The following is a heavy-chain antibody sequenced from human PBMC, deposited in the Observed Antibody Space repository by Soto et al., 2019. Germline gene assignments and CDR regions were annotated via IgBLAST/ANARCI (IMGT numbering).Heavy chain of an antibody. CDR1: GGSFSGYY. CDR3: ARDEGLGVPAALSY. V-gene: IGHV4-34*01. D-gene: IGHD2-2*01. CDR2: INHSGST. Sequence: SETLSLTCAVYGGSFSGYYWSWIRQPPGKGLEWIGEINHSGSTNYNPSLKSRVTISVDTSKNQFSLKLSSVTAADTAVYYCARDEGLGVPAALSYWGQGTLVTVSS. J-gene: IGHJ4*02.